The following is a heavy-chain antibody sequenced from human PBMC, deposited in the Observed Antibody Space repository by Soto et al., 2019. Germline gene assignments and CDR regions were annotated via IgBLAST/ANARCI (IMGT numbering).Heavy chain of an antibody. CDR3: ASEALCGADCYFFEY. CDR2: INYSGSNI. D-gene: IGHD2-21*02. CDR1: GFTFRNSG. Sequence: PGGSLRLSCAGSGFTFRNSGMFWVRQAPGKGLEWVSKINYSGSNIYYSKSVKGRFTISRDNAKNSLYLQMNSLTDEDTAIYFCASEALCGADCYFFEYWGKGTLV. V-gene: IGHV3-48*03. J-gene: IGHJ1*01.